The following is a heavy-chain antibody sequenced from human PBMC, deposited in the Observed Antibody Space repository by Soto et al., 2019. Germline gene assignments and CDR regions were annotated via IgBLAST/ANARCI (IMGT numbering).Heavy chain of an antibody. CDR2: ISGGGGTT. CDR1: GFTFSSYA. J-gene: IGHJ5*02. V-gene: IGHV3-23*01. CDR3: AKGDLSSGWP. D-gene: IGHD6-19*01. Sequence: PWGSLRLSCSASGFTFSSYAMSWIRQAPGKGLEWVSAISGGGGTTNYADSVKGRFTISRDNSKNTLYLQMKRLRPAVTAVDSCAKGDLSSGWPWGKGPMLTASS.